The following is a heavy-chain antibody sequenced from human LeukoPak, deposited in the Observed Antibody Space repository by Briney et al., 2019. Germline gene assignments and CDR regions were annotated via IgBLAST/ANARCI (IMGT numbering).Heavy chain of an antibody. D-gene: IGHD6-19*01. CDR2: INHSGST. Sequence: SETLSLTCAVYGGSFSGYYWSWIRQPPGRGLEWIGEINHSGSTNYNPSLKSRVTISVDTSKNQFSLKLSSVTAADTAVYYCARDGKTIPYRSVAGTRGGSGMDVWGKGTTVTVSS. CDR3: ARDGKTIPYRSVAGTRGGSGMDV. CDR1: GGSFSGYY. J-gene: IGHJ6*04. V-gene: IGHV4-34*01.